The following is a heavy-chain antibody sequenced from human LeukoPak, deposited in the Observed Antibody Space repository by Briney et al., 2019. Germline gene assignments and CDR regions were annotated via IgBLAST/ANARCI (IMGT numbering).Heavy chain of an antibody. J-gene: IGHJ3*02. CDR2: ISSSSSYI. D-gene: IGHD3-10*01. V-gene: IGHV3-21*01. CDR1: GFTFSSYS. Sequence: PGGSLRLSCAASGFTFSSYSMNWVRQAPGKGLEWVSYISSSSSYIYYADSVKGRFTISRDNAKNSLYLQMNSLRAEDTAVYYCARDFYGSGSAFDIWGQGTMVTVSS. CDR3: ARDFYGSGSAFDI.